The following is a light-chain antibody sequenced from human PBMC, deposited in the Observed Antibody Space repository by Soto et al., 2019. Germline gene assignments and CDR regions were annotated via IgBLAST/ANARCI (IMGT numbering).Light chain of an antibody. CDR3: QQYNSYLGT. CDR1: QSISSW. Sequence: IQISLSLSTLSAYVGDRVTNTNLASQSISSWWAGYQQKPGKAAKLLIYDASSWESGGPSRFCGSGSGTEFTLTISSLQPDDFATYYCQQYNSYLGTFGQRTKVDI. J-gene: IGKJ1*01. V-gene: IGKV1-5*01. CDR2: DAS.